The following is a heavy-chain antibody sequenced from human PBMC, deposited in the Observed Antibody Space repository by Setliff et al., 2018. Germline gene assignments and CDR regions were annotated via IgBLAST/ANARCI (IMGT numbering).Heavy chain of an antibody. CDR1: GGSFSGYY. D-gene: IGHD3-16*02. Sequence: SETLSLTCAVYGGSFSGYYWSWIRQPPGKGLEWIGHIYTSGSTNYNPSLKSRVTISVDTSKNQFSLKLSSVTAADTAVYYCARALPLGFRSALIPWGQGTLVTVSS. CDR2: IYTSGST. V-gene: IGHV4-59*10. CDR3: ARALPLGFRSALIP. J-gene: IGHJ5*02.